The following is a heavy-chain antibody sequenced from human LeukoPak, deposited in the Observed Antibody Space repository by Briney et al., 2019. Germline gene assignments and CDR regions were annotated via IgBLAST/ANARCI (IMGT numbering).Heavy chain of an antibody. CDR1: GYSISSGYY. CDR3: AREKQTAGSDY. Sequence: SETLSLTCTVSGYSISSGYYWGWIRQPPGKGLEWIGSIYHSGSTYYNPSLKSRVTISADASKNQFSLKLNSVTAADTAVYYCAREKQTAGSDYWGQGTLVTVSS. V-gene: IGHV4-38-2*02. J-gene: IGHJ4*02. D-gene: IGHD3-10*01. CDR2: IYHSGST.